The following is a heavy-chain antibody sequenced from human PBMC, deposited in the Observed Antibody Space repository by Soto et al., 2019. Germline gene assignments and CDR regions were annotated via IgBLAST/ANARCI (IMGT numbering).Heavy chain of an antibody. V-gene: IGHV3-33*01. D-gene: IGHD2-21*02. CDR2: IWYDGSNK. Sequence: VQLVESGGGVVQPGRSLRLSCAASGFTFSSYGMHWVRQAPGKGLEWVAVIWYDGSNKYYADSVKGRFTISRDNSKNTLYLQMNSLRAEDTAVYYCARDSGYGGNSDAFDIWGQGTMVTVSS. CDR1: GFTFSSYG. CDR3: ARDSGYGGNSDAFDI. J-gene: IGHJ3*02.